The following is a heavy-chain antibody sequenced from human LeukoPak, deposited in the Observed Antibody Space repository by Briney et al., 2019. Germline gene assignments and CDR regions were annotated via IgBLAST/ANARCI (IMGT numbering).Heavy chain of an antibody. CDR3: ARVRVPFDY. Sequence: PGGSLRLSCAASGFTFSSYWVSWVRQAPGKRLEWVANIKQDGSEKYYVDSVKGRFTISRDNAKNSLYLQMNSLRAEDTAVYYCARVRVPFDYWGQGTLVTVSS. V-gene: IGHV3-7*01. CDR2: IKQDGSEK. J-gene: IGHJ4*02. D-gene: IGHD3-10*01. CDR1: GFTFSSYW.